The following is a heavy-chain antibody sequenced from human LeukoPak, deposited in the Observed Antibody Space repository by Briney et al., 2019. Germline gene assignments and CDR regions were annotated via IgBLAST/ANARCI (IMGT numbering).Heavy chain of an antibody. CDR2: ISYDGSNK. J-gene: IGHJ5*02. D-gene: IGHD2-2*01. Sequence: PGGSLRLSCVTSGFTLSSYGMHWVRQAPGKGLEWVAVISYDGSNKYYADSVKGRFTISRDNSKNTLYLQMNSLRAEDTAVYYCAKSRISPIVVVPAAPFDPWGQGTLVTVSS. CDR1: GFTLSSYG. CDR3: AKSRISPIVVVPAAPFDP. V-gene: IGHV3-30*18.